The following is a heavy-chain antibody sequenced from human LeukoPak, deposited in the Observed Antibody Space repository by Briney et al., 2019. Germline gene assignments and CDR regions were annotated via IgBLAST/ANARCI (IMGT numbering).Heavy chain of an antibody. CDR1: GFTFSSYA. J-gene: IGHJ4*02. CDR3: TYWTVTTGY. V-gene: IGHV3-74*01. Sequence: GGSLRLSCSASGFTFSSYAMHWVRQAPGKGLVWVSRISGDGSNTIYADSVKGRFTISRDNAKNTVYLQMNSLKTEDTAVYYCTYWTVTTGYWGQGTLVTVSS. CDR2: ISGDGSNT. D-gene: IGHD4-17*01.